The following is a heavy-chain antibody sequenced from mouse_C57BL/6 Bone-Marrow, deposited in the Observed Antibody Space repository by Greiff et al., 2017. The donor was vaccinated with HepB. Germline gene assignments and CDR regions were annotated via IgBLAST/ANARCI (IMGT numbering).Heavy chain of an antibody. CDR2: INPNNGGT. Sequence: VQLQQSGPEPVKPGASVKISCKASGYTFTDYYMNWVKQSHGKSLEWIGDINPNNGGTSYNQKFKGKATLTVDKSSSTAYMELRSLTSEDSAVYYCAIYYDYSYAMDYWGQGTSVTVSS. V-gene: IGHV1-26*01. J-gene: IGHJ4*01. CDR1: GYTFTDYY. D-gene: IGHD2-4*01. CDR3: AIYYDYSYAMDY.